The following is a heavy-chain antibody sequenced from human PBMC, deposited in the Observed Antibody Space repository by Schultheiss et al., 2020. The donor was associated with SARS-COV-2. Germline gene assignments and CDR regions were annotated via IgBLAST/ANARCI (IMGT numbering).Heavy chain of an antibody. J-gene: IGHJ4*02. CDR3: ARGSTVTTDY. V-gene: IGHV1-69*13. CDR2: IIPIFGTA. CDR1: GYTFTSYA. D-gene: IGHD4-17*01. Sequence: SVKVSCKASGYTFTSYAMNWVRQAPGQGLEWMGGIIPIFGTANYAQKFQGRVTITADESTCTSYMELSSLRSEDTAVYYCARGSTVTTDYWGQGTLVTVAS.